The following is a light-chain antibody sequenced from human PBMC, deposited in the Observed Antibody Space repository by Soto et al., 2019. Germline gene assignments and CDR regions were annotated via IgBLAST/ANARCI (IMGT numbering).Light chain of an antibody. CDR2: DAS. CDR1: QDISNY. Sequence: DIQMTQSPSSLSASVGDRVTITCQASQDISNYLYWYQQKPGKAPKLLIYDASHLGTGVPSRFSGSGSGTDVTFTISSLQPEDIATYYCQQYDNLPLTFGGGTKVEIK. CDR3: QQYDNLPLT. V-gene: IGKV1-33*01. J-gene: IGKJ4*01.